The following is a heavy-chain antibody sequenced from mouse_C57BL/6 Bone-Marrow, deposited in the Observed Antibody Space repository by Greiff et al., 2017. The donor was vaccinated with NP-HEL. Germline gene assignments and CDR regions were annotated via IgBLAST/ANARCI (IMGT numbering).Heavy chain of an antibody. J-gene: IGHJ1*03. CDR2: IYPGDGDT. CDR3: ARLLFITTVSWYFDV. D-gene: IGHD1-1*01. V-gene: IGHV1-80*01. CDR1: GYAFSSYW. Sequence: QVQLQQSGAELVKPGASVKISCKASGYAFSSYWMNWVKQRPGKGLEWIGQIYPGDGDTNYNGKFKGKATLTADKSSSTAYMQHSSLTSEDSAVYFCARLLFITTVSWYFDVWGTGTTVTVSS.